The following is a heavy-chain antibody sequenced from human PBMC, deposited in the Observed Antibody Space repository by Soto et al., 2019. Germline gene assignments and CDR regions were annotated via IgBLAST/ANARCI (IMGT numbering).Heavy chain of an antibody. D-gene: IGHD2-21*01. V-gene: IGHV1-46*03. J-gene: IGHJ4*02. CDR2: INPFDGSR. CDR1: GYIFTSYY. Sequence: ASVKVSCKASGYIFTSYYIHWVRQAPGQGLEWMGWINPFDGSRMFAQSFQGRVTMTRDTSTSTVYMEVSSLRSEDTAVYYCSSVDSGENSRFVHWGQGSLVTVSS. CDR3: SSVDSGENSRFVH.